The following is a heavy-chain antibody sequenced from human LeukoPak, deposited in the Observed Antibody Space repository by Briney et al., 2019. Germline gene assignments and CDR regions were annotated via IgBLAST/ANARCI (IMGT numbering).Heavy chain of an antibody. D-gene: IGHD3-3*01. CDR1: GGTFSSYA. CDR2: ISAYNGNT. Sequence: ASVKVSCKASGGTFSSYAISWVRQAPGQGLEWMGWISAYNGNTNYAQKLQGRVTMTTDTSTSTAYMELRSLRSDDTAVYYCARVKLRFLEWLHDYYHYYMDVWGKGTTVTVSS. CDR3: ARVKLRFLEWLHDYYHYYMDV. J-gene: IGHJ6*03. V-gene: IGHV1-18*01.